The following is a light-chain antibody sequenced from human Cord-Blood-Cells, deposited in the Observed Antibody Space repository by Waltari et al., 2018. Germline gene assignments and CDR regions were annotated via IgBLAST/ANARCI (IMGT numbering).Light chain of an antibody. J-gene: IGLJ2*01. CDR2: GNS. Sequence: QSVLTPPPSVSGAPGQRVTISCTGSSSNIGAGYDVHWYRQLPGTAPKLLIYGNSNRPSGVPDRFSGSKSGTSASLAITGLQAEDEADYYCQSYDSSLSGSVVFGGGTKLTVL. CDR1: SSNIGAGYD. V-gene: IGLV1-40*01. CDR3: QSYDSSLSGSVV.